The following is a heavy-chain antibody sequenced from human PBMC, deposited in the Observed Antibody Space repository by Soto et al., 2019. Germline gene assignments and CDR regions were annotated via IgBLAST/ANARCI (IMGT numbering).Heavy chain of an antibody. J-gene: IGHJ4*02. CDR1: GGSVSSGSYY. D-gene: IGHD3-10*01. Sequence: SETLSLTCTVSGGSVSSGSYYWSWIRQPPGKGLEWIGYIYYSGSTNYDPSLKSRVTISVDTSKNQFSLKLSSVTAADTAVYYCARDHYSGSGSYLYWGQGTLVTVSS. CDR2: IYYSGST. V-gene: IGHV4-61*01. CDR3: ARDHYSGSGSYLY.